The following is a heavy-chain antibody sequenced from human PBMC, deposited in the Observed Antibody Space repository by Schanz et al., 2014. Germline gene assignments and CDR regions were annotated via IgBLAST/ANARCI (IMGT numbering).Heavy chain of an antibody. CDR2: ISVTGTKT. Sequence: DVQLVESGGGLAQPGGSLRLSCVASGFMFTKYAMNWVRQAPGKGLEWVSGISVTGTKTYYADSVKSRFTISRDNSKNTVFLQMSSLRADDTALYYCAKDIGGAVAAPVYDSWGQGTLVTVSS. CDR1: GFMFTKYA. D-gene: IGHD2-15*01. J-gene: IGHJ4*02. V-gene: IGHV3-23*04. CDR3: AKDIGGAVAAPVYDS.